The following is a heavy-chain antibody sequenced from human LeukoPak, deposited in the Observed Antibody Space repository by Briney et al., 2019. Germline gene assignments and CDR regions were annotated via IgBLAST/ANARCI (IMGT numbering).Heavy chain of an antibody. CDR2: IRYDGSNK. V-gene: IGHV3-33*01. Sequence: GRSLRLSCAASGFTFSSYGMHWVRQAPGKGLEWVAFIRYDGSNKYYADFVKGRFTISRDYSKNTLYLHMNSLRAEDTAVYYCARDQAGSGHYADYWGQGTLATVSS. D-gene: IGHD3-10*01. J-gene: IGHJ4*02. CDR3: ARDQAGSGHYADY. CDR1: GFTFSSYG.